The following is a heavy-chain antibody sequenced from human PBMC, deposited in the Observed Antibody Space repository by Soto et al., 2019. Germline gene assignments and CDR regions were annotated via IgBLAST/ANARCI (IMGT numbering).Heavy chain of an antibody. CDR1: GCTFSSYA. CDR2: ISYDGSNK. Sequence: GSLRRACTASGCTFSSYAMHWVRQAPGKGLEWVAVISYDGSNKYYADSVKGRFTISRDNSKNTLYLQMNSLRAEDTAVYYCARAPWEQKLVRASYYGMDVWGQGTTVTVSS. J-gene: IGHJ6*02. D-gene: IGHD1-26*01. CDR3: ARAPWEQKLVRASYYGMDV. V-gene: IGHV3-30-3*01.